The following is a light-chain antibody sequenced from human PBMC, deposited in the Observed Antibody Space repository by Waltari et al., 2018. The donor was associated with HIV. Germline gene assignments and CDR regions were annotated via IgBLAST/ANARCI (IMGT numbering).Light chain of an antibody. CDR3: AAWDDRLNGFYV. CDR1: SFNIGTNT. CDR2: SNN. J-gene: IGLJ1*01. Sequence: QSVLTQPPSASGTPGQRVTISCSGSSFNIGTNTVNWYQELPGTAPKLLIYSNNQRPSGVPDRFSGSKSGTSASLAISGLQSEDEADYYCAAWDDRLNGFYVFGTGTKVTVL. V-gene: IGLV1-44*01.